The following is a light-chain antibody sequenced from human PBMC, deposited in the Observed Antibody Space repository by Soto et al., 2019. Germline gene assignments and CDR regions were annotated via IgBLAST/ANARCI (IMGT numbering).Light chain of an antibody. CDR3: QQANSFPLT. CDR1: QTVERW. J-gene: IGKJ4*01. Sequence: DIQMTQSPSTLSASVGDRVTITCRASQTVERWLAWYQRKPGKAPNLLISDVSSLERGVPSRFSGSGSATEFTLTISGLQPDDFATYYCQQANSFPLTFGGGTKVDIK. CDR2: DVS. V-gene: IGKV1-5*01.